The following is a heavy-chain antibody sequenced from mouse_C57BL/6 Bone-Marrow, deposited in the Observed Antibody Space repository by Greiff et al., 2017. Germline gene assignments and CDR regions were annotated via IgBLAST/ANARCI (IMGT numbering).Heavy chain of an antibody. J-gene: IGHJ2*01. V-gene: IGHV1-53*01. D-gene: IGHD1-1*01. Sequence: QVQLKQPGTDLVKPGASVKLSCKASGYTFTSYWMHWVQQRPGQGLEWIGNINPSNGGTNYTEKFKSKATLTVDKSSSTAYMQLSSLTSEDSAVYYCGLITRVVASDYWGQGTTLTVSS. CDR1: GYTFTSYW. CDR2: INPSNGGT. CDR3: GLITRVVASDY.